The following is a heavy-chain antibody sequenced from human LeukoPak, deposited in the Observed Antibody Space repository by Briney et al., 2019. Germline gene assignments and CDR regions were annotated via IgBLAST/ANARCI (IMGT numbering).Heavy chain of an antibody. CDR2: INPNSGGT. V-gene: IGHV1-2*02. CDR3: ALMTYYYDSSGYYYPDY. D-gene: IGHD3-22*01. J-gene: IGHJ4*02. CDR1: GYTFTGYY. Sequence: ASVKVSCKASGYTFTGYYMHWVRQAPGQGPEWMGWINPNSGGTNYAQKFQGRVTMTRDTSISKAYMELSRLRSDDTAVYYCALMTYYYDSSGYYYPDYWGQGTLVTVSS.